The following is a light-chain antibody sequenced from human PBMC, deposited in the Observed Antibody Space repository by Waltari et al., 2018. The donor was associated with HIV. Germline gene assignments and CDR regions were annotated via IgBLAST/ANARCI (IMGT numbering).Light chain of an antibody. V-gene: IGLV2-8*01. CDR3: SSHAGSKVV. Sequence: QSALTQPPSPSGSPGQSVTLSFPGTSSDVGGCNHVPWHQQHPGKAPKLMIYDVIKRPPGVPDRFSGSKSGNTASLTVSGLQPEDEADYYCSSHAGSKVVFGGGTRLTVL. J-gene: IGLJ2*01. CDR1: SSDVGGCNH. CDR2: DVI.